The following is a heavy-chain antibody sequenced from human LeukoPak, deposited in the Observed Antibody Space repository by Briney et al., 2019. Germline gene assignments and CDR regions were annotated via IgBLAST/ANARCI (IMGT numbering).Heavy chain of an antibody. J-gene: IGHJ4*02. Sequence: ASVKVSFKASGGTFSSYAISWVRQAPGQGLEWMGGIIPIFGTANYAQKFQGRVTITTDESTSTAYMELSSLRSEDTAVYYCARETVGATYYFDYWGQGTLVTVSS. V-gene: IGHV1-69*05. CDR3: ARETVGATYYFDY. CDR1: GGTFSSYA. CDR2: IIPIFGTA. D-gene: IGHD1-26*01.